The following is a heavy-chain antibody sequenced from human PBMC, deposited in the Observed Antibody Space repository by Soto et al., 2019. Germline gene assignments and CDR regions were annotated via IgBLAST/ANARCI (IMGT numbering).Heavy chain of an antibody. J-gene: IGHJ4*02. Sequence: QVQLVESGGGVVQPGRYLRLSCAASGITFTSYGMHWVRQAPGKGLEWVAVISYDGSNKYYADSVKGRFTISRDNSKNTLYLQMNSLRAEDTAVYYCAKAEWFGDRVDYWGQGTLVTVSS. CDR1: GITFTSYG. D-gene: IGHD3-10*01. CDR3: AKAEWFGDRVDY. V-gene: IGHV3-30*18. CDR2: ISYDGSNK.